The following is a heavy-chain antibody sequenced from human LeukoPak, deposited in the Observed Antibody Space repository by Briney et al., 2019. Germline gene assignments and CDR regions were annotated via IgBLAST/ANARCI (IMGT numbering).Heavy chain of an antibody. Sequence: RSSETLSLTCTASGGSISSYYWSWIRQPPGKGLEWIGYIYYSGSTNYNPSLKSRVTISVDTSKNQFSLKLSSVTAAGTAVYYCARGRYYGSDWGQGTLVTVSS. CDR3: ARGRYYGSD. CDR2: IYYSGST. CDR1: GGSISSYY. V-gene: IGHV4-59*01. J-gene: IGHJ1*01. D-gene: IGHD3-10*01.